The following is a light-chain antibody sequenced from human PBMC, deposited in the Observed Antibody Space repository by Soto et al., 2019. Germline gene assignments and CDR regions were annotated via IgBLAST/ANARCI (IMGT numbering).Light chain of an antibody. Sequence: DIQMTQSPSTLSASVGDRVTITCRASQTINTWLAWYQQKPGKPPKLLIFDASTVESGVPSRFSGSGSGTEFTLTISSLQPDDFATYHCQQYDSYSPTFGQGTEVEIK. CDR2: DAS. J-gene: IGKJ1*01. CDR1: QTINTW. V-gene: IGKV1-5*01. CDR3: QQYDSYSPT.